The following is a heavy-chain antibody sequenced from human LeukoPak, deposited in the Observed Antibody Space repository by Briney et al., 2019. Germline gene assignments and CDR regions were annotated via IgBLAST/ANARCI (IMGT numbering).Heavy chain of an antibody. J-gene: IGHJ4*02. CDR2: IYYSGTT. CDR3: ARTLGGSGSYPVGFDY. V-gene: IGHV4-39*07. CDR1: GGSISSTSYY. D-gene: IGHD3-10*01. Sequence: SETLSLTCTVSGGSISSTSYYWGWIRQPPGQGLEWSGSIYYSGTTYYNPSLKSRVTISVDTSKNQFSLRLNSVTAADTAVYYCARTLGGSGSYPVGFDYWGQGTLVTVSS.